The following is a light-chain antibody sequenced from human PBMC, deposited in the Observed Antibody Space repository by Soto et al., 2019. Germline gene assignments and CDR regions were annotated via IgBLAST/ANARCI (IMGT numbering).Light chain of an antibody. CDR2: GGS. CDR1: ESISTW. J-gene: IGKJ1*01. V-gene: IGKV1-5*03. CDR3: QQYSRLWS. Sequence: DIQMTQSPSSLSASVGDRVTITCRASESISTWLAWYQQKPGKAPKRLIYGGSSLESGVPPRFSGDGSETEFTLTISSLQRDDFGTYYCQQYSRLWSFGQGTKVEIE.